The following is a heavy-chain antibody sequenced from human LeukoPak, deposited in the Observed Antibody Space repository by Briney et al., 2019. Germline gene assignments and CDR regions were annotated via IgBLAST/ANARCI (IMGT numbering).Heavy chain of an antibody. D-gene: IGHD4-23*01. J-gene: IGHJ4*02. CDR2: IASDGSST. CDR3: TRGRPHGNDY. V-gene: IGHV3-74*01. CDR1: GFTFSSYW. Sequence: GGSLRLSCAASGFTFSSYWMNWVRQAPGKGPVWVSRIASDGSSTTYADSVKGRFSISRDNAKNTLYLQMNSLRVEDTAVYYCTRGRPHGNDYWGQGTLVTVSS.